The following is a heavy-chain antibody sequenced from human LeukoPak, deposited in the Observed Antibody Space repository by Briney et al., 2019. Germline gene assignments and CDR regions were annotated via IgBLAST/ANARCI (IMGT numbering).Heavy chain of an antibody. CDR3: ARLYCSGGSCDDAFDI. V-gene: IGHV3-21*01. CDR2: ISSSSSYI. Sequence: AGGSLRLSCAASGFTFSSYSMNWVRQAPGKGLEWVSSISSSSSYIYYADSVKGRFTISRDNAKNSLYLQMNSLRAEDTAVYYCARLYCSGGSCDDAFDIWGQGTMVTVSS. J-gene: IGHJ3*02. D-gene: IGHD2-15*01. CDR1: GFTFSSYS.